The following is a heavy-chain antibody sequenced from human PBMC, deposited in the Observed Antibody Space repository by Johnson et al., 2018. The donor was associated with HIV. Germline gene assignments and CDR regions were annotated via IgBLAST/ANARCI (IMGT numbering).Heavy chain of an antibody. V-gene: IGHV3-66*01. J-gene: IGHJ3*02. CDR2: IYSGGST. CDR1: GFTFDDYA. Sequence: MQLVESGGGLVQPGGSLRLSCAASGFTFDDYAMHWVRQAPGKGLEWVSVIYSGGSTYYADSVKGRFTISRDNSKNTLYLQMNSLRAEDTAVYYCARGMYGDAFDIWGQGTMVTVSS. D-gene: IGHD2-8*01. CDR3: ARGMYGDAFDI.